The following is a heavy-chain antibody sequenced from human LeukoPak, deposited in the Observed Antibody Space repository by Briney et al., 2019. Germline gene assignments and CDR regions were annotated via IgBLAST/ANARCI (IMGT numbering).Heavy chain of an antibody. CDR1: GFTFSSYA. D-gene: IGHD1-26*01. CDR3: AKDSEWELQELYFDY. CDR2: ISGSGGST. Sequence: GGSLRLSCAASGFTFSSYAMSWVRQAPGKGLEWVSAISGSGGSTYYADSVKGRFTISRDNSKNTLYLQMNSLRAEDTAVYYCAKDSEWELQELYFDYWGQGTLVTVSS. V-gene: IGHV3-23*01. J-gene: IGHJ4*02.